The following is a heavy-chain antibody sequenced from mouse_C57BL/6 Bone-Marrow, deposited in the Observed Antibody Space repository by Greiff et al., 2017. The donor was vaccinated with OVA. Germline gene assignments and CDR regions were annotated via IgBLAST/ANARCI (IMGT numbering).Heavy chain of an antibody. CDR3: EREDHGSSYDYYAMDY. D-gene: IGHD1-1*01. V-gene: IGHV1-52*01. J-gene: IGHJ4*01. CDR2: IDPSDSET. Sequence: VQLQQPGAELVRPGSSVKLSCKASGYTFTSYWMHWVKQRPIQGLEWIGNIDPSDSETHYNQKFKDKATLTVDKSSSTAYMQLSSLTSEDSAVYYCEREDHGSSYDYYAMDYWGQGTSVTVSS. CDR1: GYTFTSYW.